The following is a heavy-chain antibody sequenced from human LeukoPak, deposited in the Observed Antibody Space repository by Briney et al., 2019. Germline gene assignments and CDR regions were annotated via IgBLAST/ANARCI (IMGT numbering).Heavy chain of an antibody. D-gene: IGHD2-2*01. Sequence: SETLSLTCTVSGGSISSYYWSWIRQPPGKGLEWIGYIYYSGITNYNPSLKSRVTISVDTSKNQFSLKLSSVTAADTAVYYCARHRGVPGSSNYYYGMDVWGQGTTVTVSS. CDR3: ARHRGVPGSSNYYYGMDV. CDR2: IYYSGIT. CDR1: GGSISSYY. J-gene: IGHJ6*02. V-gene: IGHV4-59*08.